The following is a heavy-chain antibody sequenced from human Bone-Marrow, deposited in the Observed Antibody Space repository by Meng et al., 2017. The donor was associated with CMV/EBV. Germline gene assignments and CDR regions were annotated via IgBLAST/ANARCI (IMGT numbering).Heavy chain of an antibody. J-gene: IGHJ4*02. Sequence: GESLKISCAASGFTFSSYAMHWVRQAPGKGLEWVAVISYDGSNKYYADSVKGRFTISRDNSKNTLYLQMNSLRAEDTAVYYCARDHNYYGSGSYYPFDYWGQRTLVTVSS. V-gene: IGHV3-30-3*01. CDR1: GFTFSSYA. CDR2: ISYDGSNK. D-gene: IGHD3-10*01. CDR3: ARDHNYYGSGSYYPFDY.